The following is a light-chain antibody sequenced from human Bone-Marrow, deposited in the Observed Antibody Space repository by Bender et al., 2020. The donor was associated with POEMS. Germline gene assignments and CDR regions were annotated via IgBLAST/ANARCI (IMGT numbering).Light chain of an antibody. Sequence: QSVLTQPPSASGTPGQRVTISCSGGSSNIGAHAVNWYQHLPGTAPKLLIYSSHRRPSEVPDRFSGSRSGTSASLAISGLQSEDEGDYYCSAWDDSLTGPAFGGGTKLTVL. V-gene: IGLV1-44*01. CDR1: SSNIGAHA. CDR2: SSH. CDR3: SAWDDSLTGPA. J-gene: IGLJ2*01.